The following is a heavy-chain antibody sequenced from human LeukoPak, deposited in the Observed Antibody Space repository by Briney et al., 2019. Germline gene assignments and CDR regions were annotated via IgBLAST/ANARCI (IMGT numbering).Heavy chain of an antibody. CDR2: IKSDSGGT. Sequence: ASVKVSCKASGFTFSDSYIHWVRQAPGHGPEWMGRIKSDSGGTEYQQPFQGRVTMSRDTSTTTAYMEFSSLTSGDTAIYYCAREKGLSNIPLKSFDVWGQGTMVTVSS. V-gene: IGHV1-2*06. CDR1: GFTFSDSY. CDR3: AREKGLSNIPLKSFDV. D-gene: IGHD2-2*02. J-gene: IGHJ3*01.